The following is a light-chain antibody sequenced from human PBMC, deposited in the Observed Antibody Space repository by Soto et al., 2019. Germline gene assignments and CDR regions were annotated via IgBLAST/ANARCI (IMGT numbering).Light chain of an antibody. CDR1: HSVSSSY. Sequence: EIVLTQSPGTLSLSPVERATLSCRASHSVSSSYLAWYHQKRGQAPRLLIYGAASRATGIPDRFSGSGSGTDFTLTISRLEPEDFAVYYCHQYGSSPWTFGQGTKVEIK. CDR2: GAA. CDR3: HQYGSSPWT. J-gene: IGKJ1*01. V-gene: IGKV3-20*01.